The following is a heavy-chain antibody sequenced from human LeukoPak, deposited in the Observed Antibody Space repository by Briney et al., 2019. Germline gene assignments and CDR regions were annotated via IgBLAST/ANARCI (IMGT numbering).Heavy chain of an antibody. CDR1: TYSISSGYY. V-gene: IGHV4-38-2*02. Sequence: SETLSLTCTVSTYSISSGYYWGWIRQTPGKGLEWIGNIYHNGNTYYNPSLKSRVTISVDTSKKQFSLKLRTATAADTAVYYCARAARVAGLGYFDYWGQGTLVTVSS. J-gene: IGHJ4*02. CDR3: ARAARVAGLGYFDY. CDR2: IYHNGNT. D-gene: IGHD6-19*01.